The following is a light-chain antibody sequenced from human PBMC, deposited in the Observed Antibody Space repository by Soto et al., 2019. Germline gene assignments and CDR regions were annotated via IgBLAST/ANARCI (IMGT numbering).Light chain of an antibody. J-gene: IGLJ2*01. CDR3: LLYDDGARV. CDR2: STT. Sequence: QAVVTQEPSLTVSPGGTVTLTCASSTGAVTSGYYPNRFQQKPGQAPTSLIYSTTNRHSWTPARFSRSLLGGKAALTLSGVQPEDEAEYYCLLYDDGARVFGGGPKLTVL. V-gene: IGLV7-43*01. CDR1: TGAVTSGYY.